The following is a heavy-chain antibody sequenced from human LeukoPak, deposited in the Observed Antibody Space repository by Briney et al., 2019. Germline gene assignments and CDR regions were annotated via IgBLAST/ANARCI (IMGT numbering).Heavy chain of an antibody. CDR3: ARDWSFDY. D-gene: IGHD3-3*01. CDR2: ISSSSRTI. V-gene: IGHV3-48*04. Sequence: GGSLRLSCAASGFTFSSYSMNWVRQAPGKGLEWVSYISSSSRTIYYADSVKGRFTISRDNAKNSLYLQMNSLRAEDTAVYYCARDWSFDYWGQGTLVTVSS. CDR1: GFTFSSYS. J-gene: IGHJ4*02.